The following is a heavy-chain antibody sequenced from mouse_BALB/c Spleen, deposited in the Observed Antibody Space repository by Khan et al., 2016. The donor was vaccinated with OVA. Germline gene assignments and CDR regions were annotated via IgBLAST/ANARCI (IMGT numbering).Heavy chain of an antibody. D-gene: IGHD1-1*02. CDR2: ISTYYGDV. CDR1: GYTFTDYA. J-gene: IGHJ3*01. CDR3: ARGGKFAY. Sequence: QVQLQQSGAELVRPGVSVKISCKGSGYTFTDYAMHWVKQSHAKSLEWIGVISTYYGDVDYSQKFKGKATMTVDRSSSTAYMELARLTFEDSAIYYCARGGKFAYWGQGTLVTVSA. V-gene: IGHV1S137*01.